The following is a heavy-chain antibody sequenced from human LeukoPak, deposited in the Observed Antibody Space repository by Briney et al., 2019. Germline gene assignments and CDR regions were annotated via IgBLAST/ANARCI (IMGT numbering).Heavy chain of an antibody. J-gene: IGHJ4*02. V-gene: IGHV4-59*01. CDR2: IYYSGST. CDR1: GGSISSYY. D-gene: IGHD4-11*01. Sequence: SETLSLTCTVSGGSISSYYWSCIRQPPGKGLEWIGYIYYSGSTNYNPSLKSRVTISVDTSKNQFSLKLSSVTAADTAVYYCARGSVIVDYWGQGTLVTVSS. CDR3: ARGSVIVDY.